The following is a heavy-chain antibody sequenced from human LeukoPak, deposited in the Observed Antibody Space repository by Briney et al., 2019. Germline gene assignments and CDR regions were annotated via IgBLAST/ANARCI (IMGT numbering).Heavy chain of an antibody. CDR3: ARGFVDIVATRGLYFDY. V-gene: IGHV4-34*01. Sequence: SETLSLTCAVYGGSFSGYYWSWIRQPPGKGLEWIVEINHSGSTNYNPSLKSRVTISVDTSKNQFSLKLSSVTAADTAVCYCARGFVDIVATRGLYFDYWGQGTLVTVSS. CDR1: GGSFSGYY. J-gene: IGHJ4*02. CDR2: INHSGST. D-gene: IGHD5-12*01.